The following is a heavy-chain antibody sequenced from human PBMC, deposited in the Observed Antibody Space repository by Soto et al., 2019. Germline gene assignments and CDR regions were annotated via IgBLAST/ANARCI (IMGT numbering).Heavy chain of an antibody. D-gene: IGHD6-6*01. CDR3: ARELSSSSAQ. CDR1: GFTFKNNW. Sequence: EVQLVESGGGLVQPGGSLRLSCVGSGFTFKNNWMSWVRQAPGKGLEWVSMIVQDGSGARYVDSVRSLCTISRDNAKNELSLQMDSLRSDDTGVYYCARELSSSSAQWGQGTLVTVSS. CDR2: IVQDGSGA. J-gene: IGHJ4*02. V-gene: IGHV3-7*01.